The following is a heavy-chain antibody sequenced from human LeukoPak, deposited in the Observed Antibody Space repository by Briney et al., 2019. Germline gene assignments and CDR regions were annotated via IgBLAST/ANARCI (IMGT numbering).Heavy chain of an antibody. D-gene: IGHD5-12*01. CDR2: IYHSGST. CDR3: ARRIVDIVATPAWFDP. Sequence: SQTLSLTCTVSGGSISSGGYYWSWIRQPPGKGLEWIGYIYHSGSTYYNPSLKSRVTMSVDRSKNQFSLKLSSVTAADTAVYYCARRIVDIVATPAWFDPWGQGTLVTVSS. CDR1: GGSISSGGYY. V-gene: IGHV4-30-2*01. J-gene: IGHJ5*02.